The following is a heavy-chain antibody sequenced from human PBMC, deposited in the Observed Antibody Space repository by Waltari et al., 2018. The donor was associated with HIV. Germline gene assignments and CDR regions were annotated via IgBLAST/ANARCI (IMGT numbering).Heavy chain of an antibody. D-gene: IGHD3-16*01. CDR1: GFTFRSFG. CDR2: IWYDGSTK. V-gene: IGHV3-33*01. Sequence: QVQLVESGGGVVQPGRSLRLSCVASGFTFRSFGMHWVHQFPGKGLEWVAVIWYDGSTKYYADSVRGRFTISRDNSNNTLYLQMSSLRADDTAVYYWGGGPNYFDYWGQGTLVTVSS. CDR3: GGGPNYFDY. J-gene: IGHJ4*02.